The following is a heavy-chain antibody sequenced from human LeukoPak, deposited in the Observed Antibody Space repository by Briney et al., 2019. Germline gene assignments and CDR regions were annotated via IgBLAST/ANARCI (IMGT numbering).Heavy chain of an antibody. D-gene: IGHD3-22*01. CDR1: GYTFTGYY. CDR3: ARMGDSSGYYLFDY. V-gene: IGHV1-2*06. CDR2: INPNSGGT. J-gene: IGHJ4*02. Sequence: ASVKVSCKASGYTFTGYYMHWVRQAPGQGLEWMGRINPNSGGTNYAQKFQGRVTMTRDTSISTAYMELSRLRSDDTAVYYCARMGDSSGYYLFDYWGQGTLVTVSS.